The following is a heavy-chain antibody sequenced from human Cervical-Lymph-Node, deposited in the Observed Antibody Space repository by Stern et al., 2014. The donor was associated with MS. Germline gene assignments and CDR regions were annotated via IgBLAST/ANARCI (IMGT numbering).Heavy chain of an antibody. CDR1: GFTFSSYD. V-gene: IGHV3-13*01. CDR2: IGNAGDT. J-gene: IGHJ4*02. D-gene: IGHD6-13*01. CDR3: ARDSGSSSWYDY. Sequence: EVQLVQSGGGLVQPGGSLRLSCAASGFTFSSYDMHWVRQATGKGLEWVSAIGNAGDTYYPGSVKGRFTISRENAKNSLYLQMNSLRAGDTAVYYCARDSGSSSWYDYWGQGTLVTVSS.